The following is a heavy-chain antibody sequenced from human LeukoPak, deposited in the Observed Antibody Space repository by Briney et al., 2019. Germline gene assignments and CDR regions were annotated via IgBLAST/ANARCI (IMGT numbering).Heavy chain of an antibody. Sequence: SETLSLTCTVSGGSISSYYWSWIRQPPGKGLEWIGYIYYSGSTYYNPSLKSRVTISVDTSKNQFSLKLSSVTAADTAVYYCARNGHGSGSSDYWGQGTLVTVSS. CDR2: IYYSGST. J-gene: IGHJ4*02. D-gene: IGHD3-10*01. CDR3: ARNGHGSGSSDY. V-gene: IGHV4-59*12. CDR1: GGSISSYY.